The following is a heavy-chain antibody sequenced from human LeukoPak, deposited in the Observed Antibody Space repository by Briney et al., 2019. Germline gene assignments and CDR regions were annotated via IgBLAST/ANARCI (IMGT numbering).Heavy chain of an antibody. CDR1: GGSISSGSYY. CDR2: IYYSGST. CDR3: ARIYSSSWYFSLRLHYYYYMDV. D-gene: IGHD6-13*01. J-gene: IGHJ6*03. Sequence: SETLSLTCTVSGGSISSGSYYWGWIRQPPGKGLEWIGSIYYSGSTYYNPSLKSRVTISVDTSKNQFSLKLSSVTAADTAVYYCARIYSSSWYFSLRLHYYYYMDVWGKGTTVTVSS. V-gene: IGHV4-39*01.